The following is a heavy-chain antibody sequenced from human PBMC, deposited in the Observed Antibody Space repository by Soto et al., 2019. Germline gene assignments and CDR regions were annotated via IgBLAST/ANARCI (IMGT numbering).Heavy chain of an antibody. CDR2: IFYIGTT. J-gene: IGHJ4*02. CDR1: GNSIGTGAYY. D-gene: IGHD3-10*01. Sequence: SETLSLTCTVSGNSIGTGAYYWSWLRQHPVKGLEWIGHIFYIGTTHYSPSLESRVTISVDTSRNQFSLKLTSVTVADTAVYYCAREGRSAAPQAGFDFWGQGSLVTVSS. V-gene: IGHV4-31*03. CDR3: AREGRSAAPQAGFDF.